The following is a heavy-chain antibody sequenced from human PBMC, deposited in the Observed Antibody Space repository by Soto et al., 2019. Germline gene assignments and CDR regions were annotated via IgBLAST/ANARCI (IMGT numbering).Heavy chain of an antibody. J-gene: IGHJ4*02. V-gene: IGHV4-59*08. CDR3: ARRGGGYFDY. CDR2: IYSSGST. CDR1: GGSISSYY. D-gene: IGHD2-15*01. Sequence: SETLSLTCTVSGGSISSYYWSWIRQPPGKGLEWIGYIYSSGSTNYNPSLKSRVTISVDTSKNQFSLKLSSVTAADTAVYYCARRGGGYFDYWGQGTLVTVSS.